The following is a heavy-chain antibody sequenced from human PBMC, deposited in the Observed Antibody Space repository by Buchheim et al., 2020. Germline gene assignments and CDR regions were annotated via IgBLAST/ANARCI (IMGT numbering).Heavy chain of an antibody. D-gene: IGHD3-9*01. Sequence: QVQLVESGGGVVQPGRSLRLSCAASGFTFSSYAMHWVRQAPGKGLEWVAVISYDGSNKYYADSVKGRFTISRDHSKNTLYLQMNSLRAEDTAVYYCARVATISFLYYGMDVWGQGTT. V-gene: IGHV3-30-3*01. CDR2: ISYDGSNK. CDR3: ARVATISFLYYGMDV. J-gene: IGHJ6*02. CDR1: GFTFSSYA.